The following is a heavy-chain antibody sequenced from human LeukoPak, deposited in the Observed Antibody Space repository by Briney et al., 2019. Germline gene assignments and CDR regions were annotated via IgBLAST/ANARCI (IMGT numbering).Heavy chain of an antibody. CDR3: ATHPLLDY. CDR2: IYYSGST. Sequence: SETLSLTCTVSGDSIRRDNYYWGWIRQPPGKGLEWIGSIYYSGSTYFNPSLKSRVSISVDPSKSQFSLKLTSVTAADTAVYYCATHPLLDYWGQGSLVTVSS. CDR1: GDSIRRDNYY. V-gene: IGHV4-39*01. J-gene: IGHJ4*02. D-gene: IGHD3-16*02.